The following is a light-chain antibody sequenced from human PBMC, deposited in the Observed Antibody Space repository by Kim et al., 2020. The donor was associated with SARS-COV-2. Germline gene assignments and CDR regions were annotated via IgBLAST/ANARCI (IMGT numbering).Light chain of an antibody. CDR1: SSDIGGHNF. CDR2: DVS. Sequence: GQPITSSCTGTSSDIGGHNFVSWYQQHPGNAPKLMIYDVSDRPSGTSNRFSGSKSGNTASLTISGLQTEDEADYYCSSYTTSSTVIFGGGTQLTVL. J-gene: IGLJ2*01. V-gene: IGLV2-14*03. CDR3: SSYTTSSTVI.